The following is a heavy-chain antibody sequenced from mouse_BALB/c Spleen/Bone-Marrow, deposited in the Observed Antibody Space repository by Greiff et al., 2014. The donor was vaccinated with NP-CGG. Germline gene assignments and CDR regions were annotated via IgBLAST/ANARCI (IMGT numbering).Heavy chain of an antibody. CDR2: IDPENGDT. V-gene: IGHV14-4*02. CDR1: GFNIKDSY. J-gene: IGHJ4*01. Sequence: VQLKESGAELVRSGASVKLSCTGSGFNIKDSYIHWVKQRPGQGLEWIGWIDPENGDTEYAPKFQGKATMTADTSSNTAYLQLSSLTSEDTAVYYCTLYGNYGWEYWGQGTSVTVSS. CDR3: TLYGNYGWEY. D-gene: IGHD2-10*02.